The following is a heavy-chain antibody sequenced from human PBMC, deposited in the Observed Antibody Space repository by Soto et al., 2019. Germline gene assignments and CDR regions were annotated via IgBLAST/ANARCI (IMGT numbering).Heavy chain of an antibody. J-gene: IGHJ4*02. CDR1: GFTFSSYA. V-gene: IGHV3-23*01. CDR3: AMRGGGGTVGYFDY. CDR2: ISGSGGST. Sequence: PGGSLRLSCAASGFTFSSYAMSWVRQAPGKGLEWVSAISGSGGSTYYADSVKGRFTISRDNSKNTLYLQMNSLRAEDTAVYYCAMRGGGGTVGYFDYWGQGTLVTVSS. D-gene: IGHD2-15*01.